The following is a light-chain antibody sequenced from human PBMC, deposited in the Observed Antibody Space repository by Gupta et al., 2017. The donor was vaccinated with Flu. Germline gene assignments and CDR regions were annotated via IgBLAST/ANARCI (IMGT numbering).Light chain of an antibody. CDR1: SHNSGNKY. Sequence: VNISCSGRSHNSGNKYGSWYQQLPGTAPKLLIYDNNKRPSGIPDRFSGSKSGTSATLGITGRQTGDEASYFCSAWDGSVTAMVFGAGTNLTVL. CDR2: DNN. CDR3: SAWDGSVTAMV. J-gene: IGLJ2*01. V-gene: IGLV1-51*01.